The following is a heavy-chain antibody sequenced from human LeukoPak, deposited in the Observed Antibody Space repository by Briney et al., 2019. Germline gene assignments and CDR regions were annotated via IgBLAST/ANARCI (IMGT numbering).Heavy chain of an antibody. D-gene: IGHD4-17*01. V-gene: IGHV4-59*08. CDR2: IYYSGST. Sequence: SETLSLTCTVSGGSISSYYWSWIRQPPGKGLEWIGYIYYSGSTNYNPSLKSRVTISVDTSKNQFSLKLSSVTAADTAVYYCARRENYGDYDWFDPWGQGTLVTVSS. J-gene: IGHJ5*02. CDR1: GGSISSYY. CDR3: ARRENYGDYDWFDP.